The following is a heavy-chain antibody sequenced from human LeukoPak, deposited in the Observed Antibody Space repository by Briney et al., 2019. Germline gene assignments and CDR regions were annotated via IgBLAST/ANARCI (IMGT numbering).Heavy chain of an antibody. Sequence: ASVKVSCKASGYTFTSYNVNWVRQAAGQGLEWTGWMNPNSGNRGYAQKLQGRVTMTTDASTNTAYMELNSLYSEDTAVYYCARAIPFRYMLGGDYYEKSSHGFDIWGQGTMVTVSS. J-gene: IGHJ3*02. CDR2: MNPNSGNR. V-gene: IGHV1-8*01. CDR1: GYTFTSYN. D-gene: IGHD2-21*02. CDR3: ARAIPFRYMLGGDYYEKSSHGFDI.